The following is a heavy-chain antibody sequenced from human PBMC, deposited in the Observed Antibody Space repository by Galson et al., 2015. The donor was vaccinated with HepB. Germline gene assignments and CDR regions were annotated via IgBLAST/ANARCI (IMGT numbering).Heavy chain of an antibody. CDR1: GYTFSSYS. Sequence: SVKVSCKASGYTFSSYSITWVRQGPGQGLEWVGWISPHNRYTNYTQKLQGRVTVTTDTSTSTAYMELRSLRSDDTAVYYCARGALVVAVGATQNNWFDPWGRGTLVTVSS. V-gene: IGHV1-18*01. J-gene: IGHJ5*02. CDR2: ISPHNRYT. CDR3: ARGALVVAVGATQNNWFDP. D-gene: IGHD2-15*01.